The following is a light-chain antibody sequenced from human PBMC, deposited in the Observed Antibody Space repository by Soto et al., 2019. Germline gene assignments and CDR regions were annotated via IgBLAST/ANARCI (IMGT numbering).Light chain of an antibody. Sequence: QSALTQPPSVSGSPGQSVTISCTGTSSDVGGYNYVSWHQQHPGKAPKVMIYDVSKRPSGVADRFSGSKSGNTASLTISGLQAEDEADYYCCSYAGSYTRWVFGGGNQLTVL. V-gene: IGLV2-11*01. CDR3: CSYAGSYTRWV. J-gene: IGLJ3*02. CDR2: DVS. CDR1: SSDVGGYNY.